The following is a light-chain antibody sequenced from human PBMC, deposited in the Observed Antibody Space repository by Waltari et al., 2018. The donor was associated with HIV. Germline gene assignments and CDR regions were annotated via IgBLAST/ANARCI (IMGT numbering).Light chain of an antibody. J-gene: IGKJ1*01. CDR2: AAS. Sequence: DIQMTHSPSSLSASVGDSVTITSRASQSIRSYLNWYQQKPWKAPKLLIYAASSLQSGVPSRFSGSGSGTDFTLTISSLQPEDFGTYYCQQSYSTPPWTCGQGTKVEIK. V-gene: IGKV1-39*01. CDR3: QQSYSTPPWT. CDR1: QSIRSY.